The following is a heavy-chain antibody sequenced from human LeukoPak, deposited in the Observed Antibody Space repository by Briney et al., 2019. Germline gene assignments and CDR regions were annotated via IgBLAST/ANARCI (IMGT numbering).Heavy chain of an antibody. D-gene: IGHD3-3*01. Sequence: PSETLSLTRAVYGGSFSGYYWSWIRQPPGKGLEWIGEINHSGSTNYNPSLKSRVTISVDTSKNQFSLKLSSVTAADTAVYYCARGTYDFWSGYLHNWFDPWGQGTLVTVSS. CDR1: GGSFSGYY. CDR2: INHSGST. J-gene: IGHJ5*02. CDR3: ARGTYDFWSGYLHNWFDP. V-gene: IGHV4-34*01.